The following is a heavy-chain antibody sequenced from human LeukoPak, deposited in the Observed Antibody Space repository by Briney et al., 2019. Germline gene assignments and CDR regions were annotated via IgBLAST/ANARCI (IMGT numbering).Heavy chain of an antibody. V-gene: IGHV4-34*01. Sequence: SETLSLTCAVYGGSFSGYYWSWIRQPPGKGLEWIGEINHSGSTNYNPSLKSRVTISVDTSKNQFSLKLSSVTAADTAVYYCAREPPRIYGTDAFDIWGQGTMVTVSS. D-gene: IGHD5-12*01. J-gene: IGHJ3*02. CDR2: INHSGST. CDR1: GGSFSGYY. CDR3: AREPPRIYGTDAFDI.